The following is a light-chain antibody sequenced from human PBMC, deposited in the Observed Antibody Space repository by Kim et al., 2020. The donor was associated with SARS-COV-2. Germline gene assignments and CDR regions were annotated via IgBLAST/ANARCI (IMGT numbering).Light chain of an antibody. V-gene: IGLV1-44*01. CDR3: AAWDDSLKGIM. J-gene: IGLJ3*02. Sequence: GQTVTTSCSGSTSNIGRHIVNWYQQVPGTAPKLLIHSNSQRPSGVPDRFSGSKSGTSASLAISGLHSEDAAGYYCAAWDDSLKGIMFGGGTQLTVL. CDR2: SNS. CDR1: TSNIGRHI.